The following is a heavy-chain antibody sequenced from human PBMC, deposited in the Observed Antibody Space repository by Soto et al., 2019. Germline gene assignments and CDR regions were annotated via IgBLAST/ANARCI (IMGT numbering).Heavy chain of an antibody. D-gene: IGHD6-19*01. CDR3: AREQIGVAGSTYDY. J-gene: IGHJ4*02. CDR1: GFTFSTYG. Sequence: QVQLVESGGGVVQPGTSLRLSCAASGFTFSTYGMHWVRQAPGKGLDWVALIWYDGSRTHYAESVKGRFTISRDNSRNTLFLQMNSLRVEDTAVYYCAREQIGVAGSTYDYGGQGTLVTVSS. CDR2: IWYDGSRT. V-gene: IGHV3-33*01.